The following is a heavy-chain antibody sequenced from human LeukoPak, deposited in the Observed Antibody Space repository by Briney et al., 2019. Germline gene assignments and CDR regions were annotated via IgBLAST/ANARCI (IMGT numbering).Heavy chain of an antibody. V-gene: IGHV5-51*01. CDR2: IYPSDSIT. D-gene: IGHD4-17*01. CDR1: GYDFSTKW. Sequence: GESLKISCKTSGYDFSTKWIGWVRQMPGKGLEWMGIIYPSDSITKYNPSFQGHVTMSADTSINTAYLEWRSLKASDTAMYYCARLAPDYADYWFDPWGQGTPVTVSS. J-gene: IGHJ5*02. CDR3: ARLAPDYADYWFDP.